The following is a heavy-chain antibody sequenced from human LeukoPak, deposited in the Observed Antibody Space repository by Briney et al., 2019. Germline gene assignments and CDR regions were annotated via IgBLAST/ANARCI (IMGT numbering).Heavy chain of an antibody. D-gene: IGHD1-26*01. J-gene: IGHJ1*01. V-gene: IGHV3-72*01. CDR2: TSNKANNYIQ. CDR1: GFTFSDHY. Sequence: GGSLRLSCAASGFTFSDHYMDWVRQAPGKGLEWVGCTSNKANNYIQEYAASVTGRFTIARDDSKTSLYLQMNSLKSEDTAVSYCARDLIRTGSYSNWGQGTLVTVSS. CDR3: ARDLIRTGSYSN.